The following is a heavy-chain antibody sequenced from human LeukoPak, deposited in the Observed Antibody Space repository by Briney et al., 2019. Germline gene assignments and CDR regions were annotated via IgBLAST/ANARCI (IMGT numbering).Heavy chain of an antibody. CDR3: ARDDSSGYYHRAFDI. CDR1: GYTFTGYY. V-gene: IGHV1-2*02. J-gene: IGHJ3*02. D-gene: IGHD3-22*01. CDR2: INCNSGGT. Sequence: ASVKVSCKASGYTFTGYYVHWVRQAPGQGLEWMGWINCNSGGTNYAQKFQGRVTMTRDTSVSTAYMELSRLRSDDTAVYYCARDDSSGYYHRAFDIWGQGTMVTVSS.